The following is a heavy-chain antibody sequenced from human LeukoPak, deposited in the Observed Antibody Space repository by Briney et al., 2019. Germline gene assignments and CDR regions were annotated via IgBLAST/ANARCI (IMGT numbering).Heavy chain of an antibody. J-gene: IGHJ3*02. CDR1: GFTFSSYS. CDR2: ISSSSSYI. CDR3: ASPGSGRGRGAFDI. D-gene: IGHD3-3*01. Sequence: GGSLRLSCAASGFTFSSYSMNWVRQAPGKGLEWVSSISSSSSYIYYADSVKGRFTISRDNAKNSLYLQMNSLRAEDTAVYYCASPGSGRGRGAFDIWGQGTMVTVSS. V-gene: IGHV3-21*01.